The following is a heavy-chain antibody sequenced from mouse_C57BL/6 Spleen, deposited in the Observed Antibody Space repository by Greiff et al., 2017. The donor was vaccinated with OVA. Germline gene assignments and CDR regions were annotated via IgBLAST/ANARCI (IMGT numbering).Heavy chain of an antibody. Sequence: VQLQESGAELMKPGASVKLSCKATGYTFTGYWIEWVKQRPGHGLEWIGEILPGSGSTNYNEKFKGRATFTADTSSNTAYMQLSSLTTEDSAIYYCARGGYYGSSYNWYFDVWGTGTTVTVSS. CDR3: ARGGYYGSSYNWYFDV. CDR2: ILPGSGST. V-gene: IGHV1-9*01. CDR1: GYTFTGYW. D-gene: IGHD1-1*01. J-gene: IGHJ1*03.